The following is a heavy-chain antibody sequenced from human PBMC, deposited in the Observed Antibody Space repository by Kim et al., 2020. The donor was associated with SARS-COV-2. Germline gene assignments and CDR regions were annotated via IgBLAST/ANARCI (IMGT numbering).Heavy chain of an antibody. CDR3: ARKREQLVGWTGWFDP. Sequence: SETLSLTCAVYGGSFSGYYWSWIRQPPGKGLEWIGEINHSGSTNYNPSLKSRVTISVDTSKNQFSLKLSSVTAADTAVYYCARKREQLVGWTGWFDPWGQGTLVTVSS. CDR2: INHSGST. J-gene: IGHJ5*02. D-gene: IGHD6-6*01. V-gene: IGHV4-34*01. CDR1: GGSFSGYY.